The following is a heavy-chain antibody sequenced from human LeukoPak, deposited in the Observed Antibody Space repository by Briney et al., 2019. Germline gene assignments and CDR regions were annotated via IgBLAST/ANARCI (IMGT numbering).Heavy chain of an antibody. Sequence: SETLSLTCTVSGGSISSGDYYWSWIRQPPGKGLEWTGYIYYSGSTYNNPSLKSRVTISVDPAKNQFPLKASAVTATDTSVVCCASTYDFWSGYYSGPLDYWGQETLVTVSS. CDR2: IYYSGST. D-gene: IGHD3-3*01. CDR3: ASTYDFWSGYYSGPLDY. J-gene: IGHJ4*02. CDR1: GGSISSGDYY. V-gene: IGHV4-30-4*02.